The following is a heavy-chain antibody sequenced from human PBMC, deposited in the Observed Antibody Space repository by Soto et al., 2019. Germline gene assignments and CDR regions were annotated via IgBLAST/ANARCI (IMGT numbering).Heavy chain of an antibody. CDR1: GDSISSYY. CDR2: INYYGNT. CDR3: ARNRGYSYGPVGSSFDY. Sequence: QVRLQESGPGLVKPSETLSLTCSISGDSISSYYWSWIRQPPGKELEWIGYINYYGNTNRNPSLKGRVTISIDTSKNELFLRLSSVTAADTAVYYCARNRGYSYGPVGSSFDYWGQGTLVTVSS. D-gene: IGHD5-12*01. J-gene: IGHJ4*02. V-gene: IGHV4-59*08.